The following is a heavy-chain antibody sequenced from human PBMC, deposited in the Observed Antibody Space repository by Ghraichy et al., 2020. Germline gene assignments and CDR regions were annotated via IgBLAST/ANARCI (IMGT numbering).Heavy chain of an antibody. CDR2: IIPIFGTA. Sequence: SVKVSCKASGGTFSSYAISWVRQAPGQGLEWMGGIIPIFGTANYAQKFQGRVTITADESTSTAYMELSSLRSEDTAVYYFAREMVPLRYFDYWGQGTLVTVSS. CDR3: AREMVPLRYFDY. CDR1: GGTFSSYA. V-gene: IGHV1-69*13. J-gene: IGHJ4*02. D-gene: IGHD3-10*01.